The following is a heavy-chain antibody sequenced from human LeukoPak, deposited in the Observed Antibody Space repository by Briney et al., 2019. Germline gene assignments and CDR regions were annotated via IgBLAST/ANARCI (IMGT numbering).Heavy chain of an antibody. D-gene: IGHD6-13*01. CDR1: GYTFTSYA. CDR2: ISCYNGNT. CDR3: ARVEGIAAAATADY. V-gene: IGHV1-18*01. Sequence: GASLTVSCTASGYTFTSYAISWVRQAPGQGLEWMGWISCYNGNTIYAQRLEGRVTMTTDTSTTTVYMELRSLRSDDTAVYYCARVEGIAAAATADYWGQGTLVTVSS. J-gene: IGHJ4*02.